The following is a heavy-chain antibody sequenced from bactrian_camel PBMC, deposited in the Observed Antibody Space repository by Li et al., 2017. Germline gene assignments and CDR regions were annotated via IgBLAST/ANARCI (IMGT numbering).Heavy chain of an antibody. J-gene: IGHJ6*01. CDR2: IYMDDNST. D-gene: IGHD5*01. Sequence: VQLVESGGGLVQAGGSLRLSCAASGHTFPSNCLAWFRQVPGKEREGIAGIYMDDNSTVYVDSVKGRFTISRNNAKRTVYLQMNSLKPGDTAVYYCAADRGCGLDCDDASGYWGQGTQVTVS. V-gene: IGHV3S6*01. CDR1: GHTFPSNC. CDR3: AADRGCGLDCDDASGY.